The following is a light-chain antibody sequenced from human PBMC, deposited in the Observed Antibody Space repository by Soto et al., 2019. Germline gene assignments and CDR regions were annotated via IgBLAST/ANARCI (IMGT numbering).Light chain of an antibody. J-gene: IGLJ1*01. CDR1: SSDVGSYNL. CDR2: EVS. Sequence: QSALTQPASGPESPGQPITISCTGTSSDVGSYNLVSWYQQHPGKAPKLMIYEVSKRPSGVSNRFSGSKSGNTASLTISGLQAEDEADYYCCSYAGSSTLRVFGTGTRSPS. CDR3: CSYAGSSTLRV. V-gene: IGLV2-23*02.